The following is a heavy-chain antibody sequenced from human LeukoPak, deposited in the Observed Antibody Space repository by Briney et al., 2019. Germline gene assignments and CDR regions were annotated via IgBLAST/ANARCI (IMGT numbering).Heavy chain of an antibody. J-gene: IGHJ3*02. CDR3: AKDIVAGRRNAFDI. D-gene: IGHD6-19*01. CDR2: ISGSGGST. V-gene: IGHV3-23*01. CDR1: GFTFSSYA. Sequence: PGGSLRLSCAASGFTFSSYAMSWVRQAPGKGLEWVSAISGSGGSTYYADSVKGRFTISRDNSKSTLYLQMNSLRAKDTAVYYCAKDIVAGRRNAFDIWGQGTMVTVSS.